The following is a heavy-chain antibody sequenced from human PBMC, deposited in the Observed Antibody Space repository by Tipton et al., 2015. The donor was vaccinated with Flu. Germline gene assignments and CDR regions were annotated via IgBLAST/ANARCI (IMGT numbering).Heavy chain of an antibody. V-gene: IGHV3-21*01. CDR1: GFTFSSYS. Sequence: SLRLSCAASGFTFSSYSMNWVRQAPGKGLEWVSSISSSSSYIYYADSVKGRFTISRDNAKNSLYLQMNSLRAEDTAVYYCARDNSIFGVVIRYFDYWGQGTLVTVSS. D-gene: IGHD3-3*01. J-gene: IGHJ4*02. CDR3: ARDNSIFGVVIRYFDY. CDR2: ISSSSSYI.